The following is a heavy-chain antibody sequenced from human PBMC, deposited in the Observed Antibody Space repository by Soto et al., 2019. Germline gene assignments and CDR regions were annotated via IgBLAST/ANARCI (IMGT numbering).Heavy chain of an antibody. Sequence: EVNLLESGGGLGQPGGSLRLSCAASGFTFSTYAMSWVRQAPGRGLEWVSVISGDGRSNYLAASVKGRFTTSRDNSENTLYLQMNFLRAEDAAVYYCATLGVYFPYDYYGDGLDVWGQGTTVVVSS. CDR3: ATLGVYFPYDYYGDGLDV. D-gene: IGHD3-22*01. CDR2: ISGDGRSN. J-gene: IGHJ6*02. CDR1: GFTFSTYA. V-gene: IGHV3-23*01.